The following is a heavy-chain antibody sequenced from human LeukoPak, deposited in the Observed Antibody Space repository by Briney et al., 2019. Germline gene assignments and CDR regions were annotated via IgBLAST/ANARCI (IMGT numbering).Heavy chain of an antibody. D-gene: IGHD5-18*01. CDR1: GGSISSSSYY. CDR3: ARLRGYSYGRIYYFDY. J-gene: IGHJ4*02. V-gene: IGHV4-39*01. Sequence: PSETLSLTCTVSGGSISSSSYYWGWIRQPPGKGLEWIGSIYYSGSTYYNPSLKSRVTISVDTSKNQFSLKLSSVTAADTAVYYCARLRGYSYGRIYYFDYWGQGTLVTVSS. CDR2: IYYSGST.